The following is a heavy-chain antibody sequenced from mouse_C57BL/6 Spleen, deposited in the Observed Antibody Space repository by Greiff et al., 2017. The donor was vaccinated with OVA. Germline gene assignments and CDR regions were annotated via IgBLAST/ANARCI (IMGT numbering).Heavy chain of an antibody. D-gene: IGHD1-1*01. V-gene: IGHV1-80*01. CDR3: AREGDYYGSSPWFAY. J-gene: IGHJ3*01. CDR2: IYPGDGDT. CDR1: GYAFSSYW. Sequence: VKLVESGAELVKPGASVKISCKASGYAFSSYWMNWVKQRPGKGLEWIGQIYPGDGDTNYNGKFKGKATLTADKSSSTAYMQLSSLTSEDSAVYFCAREGDYYGSSPWFAYWGQGTLVTVSA.